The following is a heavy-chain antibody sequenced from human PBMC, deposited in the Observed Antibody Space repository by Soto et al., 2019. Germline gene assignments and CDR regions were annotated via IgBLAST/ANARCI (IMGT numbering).Heavy chain of an antibody. V-gene: IGHV3-7*01. J-gene: IGHJ5*02. CDR2: INQDGSQK. CDR3: ARDHIAPTILFDP. D-gene: IGHD5-12*01. Sequence: PEGSLRLSCGASGFAFRSHWMSWVRQAPGKGLEWVANINQDGSQKYYVDSVKGRFTISRDNAKNSLYLQMNSLRAEDTAVYYCARDHIAPTILFDPWGQGTLVTVSS. CDR1: GFAFRSHW.